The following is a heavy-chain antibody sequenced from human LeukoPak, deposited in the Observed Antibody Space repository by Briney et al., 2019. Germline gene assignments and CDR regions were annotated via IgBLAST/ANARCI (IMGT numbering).Heavy chain of an antibody. CDR1: GYTFTSYG. CDR2: ISAYNGNT. V-gene: IGHV1-18*01. CDR3: ARDMGYCSGGSCYHNWFDP. D-gene: IGHD2-15*01. J-gene: IGHJ5*02. Sequence: ASVKVSCKASGYTFTSYGISWVRQAPGQGLEWMGWISAYNGNTNYAQKLQGRVTMTTDTSTSTAYMELRSLRSDDTAVYYCARDMGYCSGGSCYHNWFDPWGQGTLVTVSS.